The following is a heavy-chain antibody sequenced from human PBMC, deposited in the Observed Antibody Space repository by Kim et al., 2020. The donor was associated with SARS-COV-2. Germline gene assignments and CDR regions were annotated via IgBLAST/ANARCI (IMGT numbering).Heavy chain of an antibody. Sequence: NNPETMKGRFTITRDNSKNTLYLQMNSLGAEDTAVYYCARDSGEAFDIWGQGTMVTVSS. CDR3: ARDSGEAFDI. J-gene: IGHJ3*02. D-gene: IGHD1-1*01. V-gene: IGHV3-30*01.